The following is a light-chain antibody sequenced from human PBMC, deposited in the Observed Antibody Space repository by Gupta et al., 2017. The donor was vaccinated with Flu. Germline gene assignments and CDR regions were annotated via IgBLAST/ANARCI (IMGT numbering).Light chain of an antibody. CDR1: QSVSSY. CDR3: QQHSNWAPGT. CDR2: DAS. Sequence: EIVLTHPPAPLSFSPGERATLSGRASQSVSSYLAWYQQKPGQTPRLLIYDASNIATGIPARFSGSWCGTVLTLTISSREQEDFAVYYCQQHSNWAPGTFGQGTKVEIK. V-gene: IGKV3-11*01. J-gene: IGKJ1*01.